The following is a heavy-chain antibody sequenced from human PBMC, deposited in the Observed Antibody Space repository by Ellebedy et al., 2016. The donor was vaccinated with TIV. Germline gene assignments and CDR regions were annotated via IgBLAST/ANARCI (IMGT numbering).Heavy chain of an antibody. Sequence: TLSLXCTVSGGSISSYYWSWIRQPPGKALEWLALIYWDDDKRYSPSLKSRLTIIKDTSKNQVVLTMTNMDPVDTATYYCAHSELERRGYAFDIWGQGTMVTVSS. D-gene: IGHD1-1*01. CDR1: GGSISSYYW. CDR2: IYWDDDK. J-gene: IGHJ3*02. V-gene: IGHV2-5*08. CDR3: AHSELERRGYAFDI.